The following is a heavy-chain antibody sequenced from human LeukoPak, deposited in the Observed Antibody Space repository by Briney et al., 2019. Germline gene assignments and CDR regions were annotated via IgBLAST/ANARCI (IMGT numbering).Heavy chain of an antibody. Sequence: PGGPLRLSCAVSGFTVSSIYMSWVRQAPGKGLEWVSFIYSDGNTYYADSVKGRFTLSRDSSRNTLYLQMNSLRVDDTAVYYCAGDTHSSSWYDHWGQGTLVTVSS. CDR2: IYSDGNT. D-gene: IGHD6-19*01. V-gene: IGHV3-53*01. CDR3: AGDTHSSSWYDH. J-gene: IGHJ5*02. CDR1: GFTVSSIY.